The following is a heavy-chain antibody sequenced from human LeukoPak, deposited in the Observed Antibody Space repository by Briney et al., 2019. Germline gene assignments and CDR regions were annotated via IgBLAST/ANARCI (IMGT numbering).Heavy chain of an antibody. V-gene: IGHV4-59*01. J-gene: IGHJ4*02. CDR1: GGSISNYY. Sequence: SETLSLTCTVSGGSISNYYWSWIRQPPGEGLEWIGYIYYSGNTNYNPSLKSRVTISVDTSKNQFSLKLNSVTAADTAVYYCARVRYCSTNRCYDREFDNWGQGTLVTVSS. CDR2: IYYSGNT. CDR3: ARVRYCSTNRCYDREFDN. D-gene: IGHD2-2*01.